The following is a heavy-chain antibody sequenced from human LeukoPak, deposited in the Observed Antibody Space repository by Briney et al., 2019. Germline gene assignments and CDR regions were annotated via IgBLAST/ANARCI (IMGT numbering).Heavy chain of an antibody. CDR1: GDTFSSYA. Sequence: ASVKVSCKASGDTFSSYAISWVRQAPGQGLEWMGRIIPILGIANYAQKFQGRVTITADKSTSTAYMELSSLRSEDTAVYYCARDLIGGHYYDSGPDAFDIWGQGTMVTVSS. CDR2: IIPILGIA. J-gene: IGHJ3*02. V-gene: IGHV1-69*04. CDR3: ARDLIGGHYYDSGPDAFDI. D-gene: IGHD3-22*01.